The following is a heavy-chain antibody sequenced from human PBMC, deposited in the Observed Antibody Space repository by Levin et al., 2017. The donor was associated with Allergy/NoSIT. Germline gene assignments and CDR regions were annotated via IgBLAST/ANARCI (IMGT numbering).Heavy chain of an antibody. V-gene: IGHV3-9*01. CDR3: AKDAVMIVWYYLDY. Sequence: KGLEWVSGISWNSGSIAYADSVKGRFTISRDNAKNSLYLQMNSLRAEDTALYYCAKDAVMIVWYYLDYWGQGTLVTVSS. CDR2: ISWNSGSI. D-gene: IGHD3-22*01. J-gene: IGHJ4*02.